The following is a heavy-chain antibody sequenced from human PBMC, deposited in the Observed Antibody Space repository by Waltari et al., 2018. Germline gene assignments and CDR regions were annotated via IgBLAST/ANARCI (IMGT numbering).Heavy chain of an antibody. D-gene: IGHD1-26*01. CDR3: ASSGSYHVLDV. CDR1: GFTFSSYA. V-gene: IGHV3-30-3*01. Sequence: QVQLVESGGGVVQPGRSLRLSCAASGFTFSSYAMHWVRQAPGKVLEWVAVISYDGSNKYYADSVKGRFTISRDNSKNTLYLQMNSLRAEDTAVYYCASSGSYHVLDVWGKGTTVTISS. CDR2: ISYDGSNK. J-gene: IGHJ6*04.